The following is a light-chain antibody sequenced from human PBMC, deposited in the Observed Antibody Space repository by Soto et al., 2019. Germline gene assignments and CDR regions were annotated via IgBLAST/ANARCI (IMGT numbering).Light chain of an antibody. CDR1: QTTNNH. J-gene: IGKJ1*01. CDR3: QQTYTIPLT. Sequence: DIQMTQSPSSLSASIGDRVTITCRASQTTNNHLNWYQQKPGKAPKLLIYAASSLKSGVPSRFGGSGSGTDFTLTISSLQPEDFATYYCQQTYTIPLTFGQGTKVEVK. CDR2: AAS. V-gene: IGKV1-39*01.